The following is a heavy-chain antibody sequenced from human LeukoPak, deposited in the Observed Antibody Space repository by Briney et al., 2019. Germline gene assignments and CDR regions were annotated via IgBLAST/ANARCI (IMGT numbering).Heavy chain of an antibody. CDR2: IYYSGST. D-gene: IGHD3-10*01. V-gene: IGHV4-59*08. CDR1: GGSISSYY. CDR3: ARGGGSITMVRGVIITMGWFDP. J-gene: IGHJ5*02. Sequence: KPSETLSLTCTVSGGSISSYYWSWIRQPPGKGLEWIGYIYYSGSTNYNPSLKSRVTISVDTSKNQFSLKLSSVTAADTAVYYCARGGGSITMVRGVIITMGWFDPWGQGTLVTVSS.